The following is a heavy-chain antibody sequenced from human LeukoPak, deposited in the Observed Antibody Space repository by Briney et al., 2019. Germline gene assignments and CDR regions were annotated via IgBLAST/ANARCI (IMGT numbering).Heavy chain of an antibody. CDR3: ARDIVMVTYWFDP. J-gene: IGHJ5*02. D-gene: IGHD5-18*01. CDR1: GYTFTDYY. V-gene: IGHV1-2*02. Sequence: ASVKVSCKASGYTFTDYYMHWVRQAPGQGLEWMGWIKPNSGGTNYAQKFQGRVTMTRDTSISTAYVELSRLRSDDTAVYYCARDIVMVTYWFDPWGQGTLVTVSS. CDR2: IKPNSGGT.